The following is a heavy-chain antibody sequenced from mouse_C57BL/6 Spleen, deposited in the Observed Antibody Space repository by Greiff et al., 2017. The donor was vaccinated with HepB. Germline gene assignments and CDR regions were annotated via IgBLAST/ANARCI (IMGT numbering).Heavy chain of an antibody. CDR3: ARTRRYYGSSPYYYAMDY. Sequence: QVQLQQPGAELVKPGASVKMSCKASGYTFTSYWITWVKQRPGQGLEWIGDIYPGSGSTNYNEKFKSKATLTVDTSSSTAYMQLSSLTSEDSAVYYCARTRRYYGSSPYYYAMDYWGQGTSVTVSS. J-gene: IGHJ4*01. CDR2: IYPGSGST. CDR1: GYTFTSYW. D-gene: IGHD1-1*01. V-gene: IGHV1-55*01.